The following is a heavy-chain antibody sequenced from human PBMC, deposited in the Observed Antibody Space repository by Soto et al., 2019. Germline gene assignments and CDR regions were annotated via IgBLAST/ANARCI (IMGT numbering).Heavy chain of an antibody. J-gene: IGHJ4*02. CDR2: IDWDDDK. D-gene: IGHD4-17*01. V-gene: IGHV2-70*01. CDR1: GFSLSTSGMC. CDR3: ARIGGDYGGNAFDY. Sequence: SGPTLVNPTPTLTLTCTFSGFSLSTSGMCVSWIRQPPGKALEWLALIDWDDDKYYSTSLKTRLTISKDTSKNQVVLTMTNMDPVDTATYYCARIGGDYGGNAFDYWGQGTLVTVSS.